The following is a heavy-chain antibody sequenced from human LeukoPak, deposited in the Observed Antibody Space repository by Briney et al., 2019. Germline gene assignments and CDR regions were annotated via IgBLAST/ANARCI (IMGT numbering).Heavy chain of an antibody. CDR2: IYYGGST. CDR1: GGSISSSIYY. D-gene: IGHD1-26*01. V-gene: IGHV4-39*01. J-gene: IGHJ3*01. Sequence: SETLSLTCIVSGGSISSSIYYWGWIRQPPGKGLEWIGSIYYGGSTLYNPSLKSRVTISVDTSKNQFSLKLTSVTAADTAVYYCAHFKGGSFDFWGQGTMVTVSS. CDR3: AHFKGGSFDF.